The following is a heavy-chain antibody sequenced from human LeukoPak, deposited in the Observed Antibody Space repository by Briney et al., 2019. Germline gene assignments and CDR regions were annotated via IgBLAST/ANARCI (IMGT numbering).Heavy chain of an antibody. CDR3: ARDTWNDGYFDY. J-gene: IGHJ4*02. Sequence: SETLSLTCTVSGGSISSHYWSWIRQPPGKGLEWIGYIYYSGSTNYNPSLKSRVTISVDTSKNQFSLKLSSVTAADTAVYYCARDTWNDGYFDYWGQGTLVTVSS. V-gene: IGHV4-59*11. CDR1: GGSISSHY. CDR2: IYYSGST. D-gene: IGHD1-1*01.